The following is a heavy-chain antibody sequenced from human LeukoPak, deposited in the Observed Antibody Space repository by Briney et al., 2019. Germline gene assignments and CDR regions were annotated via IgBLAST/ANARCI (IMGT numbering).Heavy chain of an antibody. Sequence: PGGSLRLSCAASTFTFSNYWMSWVRQAPGKGLERVAHTNQDGSNIYYVDSVRGRFTISRDNAKNSLYLQMNSLRAEDTAVYYCATTVAGYPDDYFDYWGQGTLVTVSS. CDR1: TFTFSNYW. D-gene: IGHD6-19*01. J-gene: IGHJ4*02. CDR2: TNQDGSNI. V-gene: IGHV3-7*01. CDR3: ATTVAGYPDDYFDY.